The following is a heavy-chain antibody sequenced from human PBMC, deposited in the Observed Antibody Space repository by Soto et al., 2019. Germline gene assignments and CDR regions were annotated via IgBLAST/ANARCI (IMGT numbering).Heavy chain of an antibody. V-gene: IGHV4-4*07. J-gene: IGHJ5*02. CDR2: ISTSGNT. D-gene: IGHD3-16*01. Sequence: QVQLEESGPGLVKPSETLSLICSVSGVSMSNSYWTWIRQSAGKGLEWTGRISTSGNTNYNPSLISRLTMSVDTSKNQVSLKRTSAPAADTAVYYCARGGGVPALGDTWGQGTLVTVAS. CDR1: GVSMSNSY. CDR3: ARGGGVPALGDT.